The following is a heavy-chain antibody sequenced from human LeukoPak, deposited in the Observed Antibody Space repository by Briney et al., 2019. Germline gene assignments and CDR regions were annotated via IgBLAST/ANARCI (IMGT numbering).Heavy chain of an antibody. CDR1: GGSFNGYY. V-gene: IGHV4-34*01. D-gene: IGHD6-19*01. J-gene: IGHJ5*02. Sequence: PSETLSLTCAVYGGSFNGYYWSWIRQPPGKGLEWIGEINHSGSTNYNPSLKSRVTISVDTSKNQFSLKLSSVTAADTAVYYCARAIAVAGYNWFDPWGQGTLVTVSS. CDR2: INHSGST. CDR3: ARAIAVAGYNWFDP.